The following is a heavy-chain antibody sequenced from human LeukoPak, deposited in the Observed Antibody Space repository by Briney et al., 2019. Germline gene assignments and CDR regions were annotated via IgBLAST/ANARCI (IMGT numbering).Heavy chain of an antibody. V-gene: IGHV4-39*01. CDR1: GGSISSSSYY. J-gene: IGHJ4*02. D-gene: IGHD3-22*01. CDR2: IYYSGTT. Sequence: SETLSLTCTVSGGSISSSSYYWGWIRHPPGKGLESIGSIYYSGTTFYNPSLKSRVTISVDTSKKQFSLKLSSVTAADTAVYYCARLYYYDSGGYSYYFDYWGQGTLVTVSS. CDR3: ARLYYYDSGGYSYYFDY.